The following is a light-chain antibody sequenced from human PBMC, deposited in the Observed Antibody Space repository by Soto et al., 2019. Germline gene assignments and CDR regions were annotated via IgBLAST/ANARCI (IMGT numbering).Light chain of an antibody. V-gene: IGKV3-20*01. CDR3: QQYGSSPLWT. CDR2: GAS. CDR1: QSVSSSY. Sequence: EIVLTQSPGTLSLSPGERATLSCRASQSVSSSYLAWYQQKPGQAPRLLIYGASNRATGIPDRFSGSGSGTDFTLTISRLEPEDCAVYYCQQYGSSPLWTFGQGTKLEIK. J-gene: IGKJ1*01.